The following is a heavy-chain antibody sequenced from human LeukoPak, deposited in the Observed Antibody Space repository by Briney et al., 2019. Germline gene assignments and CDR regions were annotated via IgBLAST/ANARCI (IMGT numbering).Heavy chain of an antibody. CDR1: GFTFSDYG. CDR2: IWHDGSEK. Sequence: GRSLRLSCAASGFTFSDYGMHWVRQAPGEGLEWVAVIWHDGSEKYYGDSVKGRFTISRDDSKNTLHLQMNSLRAEDTGVYYCARRARVRMVYFYYFMDIWGKGTTVTVSS. D-gene: IGHD2-8*01. J-gene: IGHJ6*03. V-gene: IGHV3-33*01. CDR3: ARRARVRMVYFYYFMDI.